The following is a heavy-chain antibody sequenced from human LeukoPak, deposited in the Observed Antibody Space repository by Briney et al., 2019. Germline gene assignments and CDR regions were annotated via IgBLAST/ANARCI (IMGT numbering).Heavy chain of an antibody. J-gene: IGHJ4*02. CDR2: IYNSGST. V-gene: IGHV4-59*01. CDR3: ARAGQQLVPGDFDY. D-gene: IGHD6-6*01. Sequence: SETLSLTCTVSGGSISNYYWSWIRQPPGKGLEWIGYIYNSGSTNYNPSLKSRVTISVDTSKNQSSLKLNSVTAADTAVYYCARAGQQLVPGDFDYWGQGTLVTVSS. CDR1: GGSISNYY.